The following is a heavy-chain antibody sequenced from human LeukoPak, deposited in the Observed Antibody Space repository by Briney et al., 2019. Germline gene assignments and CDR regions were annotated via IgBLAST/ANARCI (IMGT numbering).Heavy chain of an antibody. J-gene: IGHJ4*02. CDR1: GGSISSYY. Sequence: SETLSHTCTVSGGSISSYYWSWIRQPPGKGLEWIGYIYYSGSTNYNPSLKSRVTIPVDTSKNQFSLKLSSVTAADTAVYYCARGYARFGNYYFDYWGQGTLVTVSS. V-gene: IGHV4-59*01. D-gene: IGHD3-10*01. CDR2: IYYSGST. CDR3: ARGYARFGNYYFDY.